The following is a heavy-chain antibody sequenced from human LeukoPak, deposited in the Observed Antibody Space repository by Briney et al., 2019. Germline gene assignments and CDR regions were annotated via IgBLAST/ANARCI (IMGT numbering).Heavy chain of an antibody. Sequence: PSETLSLTCTVSGGSISSYYWNWIRQLPGKGLEWIGYIYYSGSTNYNPSLKSRVTMSVDTSKNQFSLKLSSVTAADTAVYYCARDASSVRNYYYGMDVWGQGTTVTVSS. D-gene: IGHD2-8*01. CDR1: GGSISSYY. CDR2: IYYSGST. V-gene: IGHV4-59*01. CDR3: ARDASSVRNYYYGMDV. J-gene: IGHJ6*02.